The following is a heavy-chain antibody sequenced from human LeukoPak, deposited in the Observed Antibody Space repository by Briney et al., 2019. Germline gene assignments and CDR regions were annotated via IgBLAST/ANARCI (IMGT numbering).Heavy chain of an antibody. Sequence: PGGSLGLSCVASRFTFSSYWMHWVRQAPGKGLVWVSYISPDGSTTRYADSVKGRFTISRDNAKNTLYLQMNSLRVEDTALYFCASAWSFWGQGALVTVSS. V-gene: IGHV3-74*01. CDR3: ASAWSF. CDR2: ISPDGSTT. J-gene: IGHJ4*02. CDR1: RFTFSSYW. D-gene: IGHD1-26*01.